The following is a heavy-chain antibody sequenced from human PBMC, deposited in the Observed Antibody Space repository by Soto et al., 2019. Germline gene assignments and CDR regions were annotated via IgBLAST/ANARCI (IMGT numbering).Heavy chain of an antibody. CDR1: GFTFSSYG. J-gene: IGHJ6*02. V-gene: IGHV3-30*18. CDR3: AKDHSGHYYYGMDV. D-gene: IGHD6-25*01. CDR2: ISYDGSNK. Sequence: GGSLRLSCAASGFTFSSYGMHWVRQAPGKGLEWVAVISYDGSNKYYADSVKGRFTISRDNSKNTLYLQMNSLRAEDTAVYYCAKDHSGHYYYGMDVWGQGTTVTVSS.